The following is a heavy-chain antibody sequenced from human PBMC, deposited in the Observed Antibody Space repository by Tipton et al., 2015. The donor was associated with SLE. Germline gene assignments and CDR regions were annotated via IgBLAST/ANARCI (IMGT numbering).Heavy chain of an antibody. CDR2: IYYSGST. CDR3: ARDPGLLGYCNSTPCRGSDF. Sequence: GLVKPSETLSLTCTVSGGSISSYYWSWIRQPPGKGLEWIGYIYYSGSTNYNPSLKSRVTISVDTSKNQFSLKLSSVTAADTAVYYCARDPGLLGYCNSTPCRGSDFWGQGTLVTVSS. V-gene: IGHV4-59*01. CDR1: GGSISSYY. J-gene: IGHJ4*02. D-gene: IGHD2-2*01.